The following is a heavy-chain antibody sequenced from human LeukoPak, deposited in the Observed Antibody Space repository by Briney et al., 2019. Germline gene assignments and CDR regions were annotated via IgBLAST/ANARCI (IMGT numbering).Heavy chain of an antibody. V-gene: IGHV5-10-1*01. CDR2: TDPSGSYT. CDR1: GFTFSRYG. Sequence: GRSLRLSCAASGFTFSRYGMHWVRQMPGKGLEWVWRTDPSGSYTSYSPSFEGHVTISADKSINTASLQWSRLQASDTAVYYCARRRGSYYYGTGLYFLDYWGQGTLVTVAS. J-gene: IGHJ4*02. D-gene: IGHD3-10*01. CDR3: ARRRGSYYYGTGLYFLDY.